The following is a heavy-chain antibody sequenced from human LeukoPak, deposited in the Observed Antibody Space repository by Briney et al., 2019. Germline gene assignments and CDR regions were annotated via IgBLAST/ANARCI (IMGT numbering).Heavy chain of an antibody. CDR1: GGSISSSSYY. Sequence: SETLSLTCTVSGGSISSSSYYWGWIRQPPGKGLEWIGSIYYSGSTYYNPSLKSRVTISVDTSKNQFSLKLSSVTAADTAVYYCARRKYYYDSSGYRDAFDIWGQGTMVPVSS. V-gene: IGHV4-39*01. D-gene: IGHD3-22*01. J-gene: IGHJ3*02. CDR2: IYYSGST. CDR3: ARRKYYYDSSGYRDAFDI.